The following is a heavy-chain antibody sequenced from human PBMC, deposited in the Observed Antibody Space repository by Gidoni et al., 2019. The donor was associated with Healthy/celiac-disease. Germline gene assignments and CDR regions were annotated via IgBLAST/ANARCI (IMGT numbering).Heavy chain of an antibody. D-gene: IGHD5-12*01. Sequence: QVQLQQWGAGLLKPSETLSLTCAVYGCSFSGYYWSWIRQPPGKGLEWIGEINHSGSTNYNPSLKSRVTISVDTSKNQFSLKLSSVTAADTAVYYCASRPRGYSGYDRFDPWGQGTLVTVSS. V-gene: IGHV4-34*01. J-gene: IGHJ5*02. CDR2: INHSGST. CDR1: GCSFSGYY. CDR3: ASRPRGYSGYDRFDP.